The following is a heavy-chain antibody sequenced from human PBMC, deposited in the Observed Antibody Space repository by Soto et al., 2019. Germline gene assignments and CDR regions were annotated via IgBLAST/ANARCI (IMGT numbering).Heavy chain of an antibody. J-gene: IGHJ5*02. CDR3: AQCAAGSARGATNSQPSWFDP. D-gene: IGHD3-10*01. CDR2: IYWDADK. CDR1: GFSLSTIAVG. V-gene: IGHV2-5*02. Sequence: QITLKESGPTLVKPTQTLTLTCTFSGFSLSTIAVGVGWIRQPPGKALEWLALIYWDADKRYSLSLKRRLTTTKDTSKNQVVLTMTNMGPEDTATYFCAQCAAGSARGATNSQPSWFDPWGQGTLVTVSS.